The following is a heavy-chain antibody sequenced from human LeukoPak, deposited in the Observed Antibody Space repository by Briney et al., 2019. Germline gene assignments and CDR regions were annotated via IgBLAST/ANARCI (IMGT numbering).Heavy chain of an antibody. Sequence: GGSLRLSCNASGFTLSNYAMTWVRQGPRKGLEWVSAISVTGNTYHAESLKGRFTISRGNSKDTLYLQMRSLRAEDAGVYYCAKAPVTTCLGAYCYPFDLWGQGTQVTVSS. D-gene: IGHD2-21*01. V-gene: IGHV3-23*01. J-gene: IGHJ4*02. CDR3: AKAPVTTCLGAYCYPFDL. CDR2: ISVTGNT. CDR1: GFTLSNYA.